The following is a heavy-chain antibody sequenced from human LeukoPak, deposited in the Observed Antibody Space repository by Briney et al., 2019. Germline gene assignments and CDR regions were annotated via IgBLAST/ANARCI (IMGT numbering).Heavy chain of an antibody. CDR2: IIPILGIA. CDR1: GGTFIIYT. CDR3: ARVGASTTLDY. Sequence: SVTVSFKGSGGTFIIYTISWVRQAPGQGREWMGRIIPILGIANYSQKFQGRVTITADKSTSTAYMELSSLRSADTAVYYCARVGASTTLDYWGQGTLVTVSS. D-gene: IGHD1-26*01. V-gene: IGHV1-69*02. J-gene: IGHJ4*02.